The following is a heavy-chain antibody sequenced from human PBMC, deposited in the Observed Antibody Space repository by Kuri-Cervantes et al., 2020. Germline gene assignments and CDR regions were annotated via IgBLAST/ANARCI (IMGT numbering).Heavy chain of an antibody. J-gene: IGHJ4*02. CDR2: ISSSSSYI. V-gene: IGHV3-21*01. Sequence: LSLTCAASGFTFSSYSMNWVRQAPGKGLEWVSSISSSSSYIYYADSVKGRFTISRDNAKNSLYLQMNSLRAEDTAVYYCARGLGYCSGGSCPGNFDYWGQGTLVTVSS. CDR3: ARGLGYCSGGSCPGNFDY. D-gene: IGHD2-15*01. CDR1: GFTFSSYS.